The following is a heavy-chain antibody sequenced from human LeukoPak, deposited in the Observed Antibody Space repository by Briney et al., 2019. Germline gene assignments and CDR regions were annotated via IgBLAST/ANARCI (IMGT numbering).Heavy chain of an antibody. D-gene: IGHD6-6*01. CDR1: GFTFSSYS. V-gene: IGHV3-21*01. Sequence: TGGSLRLSCAASGFTFSSYSMNWVRQAPGKGLGWVSSISSSSYIYYADSVKGRFTISRDNAKNSLYLQMNSLRAEDTAVYYCASPLYSSSSVWGQGTLVTVSS. CDR2: ISSSSYI. CDR3: ASPLYSSSSV. J-gene: IGHJ4*02.